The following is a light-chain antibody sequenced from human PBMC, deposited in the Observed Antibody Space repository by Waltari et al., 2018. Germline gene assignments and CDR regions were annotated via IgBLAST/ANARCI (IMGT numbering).Light chain of an antibody. J-gene: IGKJ1*01. CDR2: HAS. CDR1: QSVSTY. V-gene: IGKV3-20*01. Sequence: EIVLTPSPGTVSLSPGDRATFSCWASQSVSTYLAWSQQKPGQAPRLLIYHASTRATGIPDRFSGSGSGTDFSLTINRLEPEDFAMYYCHQYVESPATFGQGTKVEIK. CDR3: HQYVESPAT.